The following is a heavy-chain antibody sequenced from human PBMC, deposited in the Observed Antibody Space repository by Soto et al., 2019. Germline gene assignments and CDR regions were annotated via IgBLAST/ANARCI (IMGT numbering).Heavy chain of an antibody. CDR2: VYPSDSDV. Sequence: ESLEISCQGTGYRFSISLIGWVRHKPGKALEWLGNVYPSDSDVRYSPAFEGQVTISADNSINTAYLQLLNLKASDTAIYYCPKGATNPHDSWGQGTRVTVSS. V-gene: IGHV5-51*01. D-gene: IGHD2-8*01. CDR1: GYRFSISL. J-gene: IGHJ4*02. CDR3: PKGATNPHDS.